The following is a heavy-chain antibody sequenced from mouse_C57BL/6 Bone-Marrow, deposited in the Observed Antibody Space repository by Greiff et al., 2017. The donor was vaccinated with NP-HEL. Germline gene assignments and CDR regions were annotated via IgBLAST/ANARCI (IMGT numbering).Heavy chain of an antibody. V-gene: IGHV1-42*01. CDR1: GYSFTGYY. CDR3: ARMEDYAMDY. CDR2: INPSTGGT. J-gene: IGHJ4*01. Sequence: VQLQQSGPELVKPGASVKISCKASGYSFTGYYMNWVKQSPEKSLEWIGEINPSTGGTTYNQKVKAKATLTVDKSSSTAYMQLKSLTSEDSAVYYCARMEDYAMDYWGQGTSVTVSS.